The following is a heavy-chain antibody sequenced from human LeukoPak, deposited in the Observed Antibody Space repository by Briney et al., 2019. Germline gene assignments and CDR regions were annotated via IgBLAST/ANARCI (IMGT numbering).Heavy chain of an antibody. CDR1: GYRFTNYW. V-gene: IGHV5-51*01. CDR3: ARPRSSGSFDAFDI. CDR2: IYPGDSDT. D-gene: IGHD6-25*01. Sequence: GGSLKISGKGSGYRFTNYWIGWVRQMPGKGLEGMGIIYPGDSDTRYSPSFQGQVTISADKSISTAYLQWSSLKASDTAMYYCARPRSSGSFDAFDIWGQGTMVTVSS. J-gene: IGHJ3*02.